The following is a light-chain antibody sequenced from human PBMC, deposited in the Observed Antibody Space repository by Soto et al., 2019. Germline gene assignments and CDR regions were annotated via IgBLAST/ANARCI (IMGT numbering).Light chain of an antibody. Sequence: QSVLTQPASVSGSPGQSITISCTGTSSDVGGYNYVSWYQQHPGKAPKLMIYEVSNRPSGVSNRFSGSKSGNTASLTISGLQAEDEADYYCCSYAGSYTFVFGGGTKVTVL. CDR1: SSDVGGYNY. CDR3: CSYAGSYTFV. CDR2: EVS. V-gene: IGLV2-14*01. J-gene: IGLJ3*02.